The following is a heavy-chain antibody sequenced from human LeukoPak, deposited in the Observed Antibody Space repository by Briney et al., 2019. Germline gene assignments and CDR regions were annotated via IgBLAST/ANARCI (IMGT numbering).Heavy chain of an antibody. CDR3: ARDPYSSGWYAWFDP. J-gene: IGHJ5*02. CDR1: GYTFTGYY. D-gene: IGHD6-19*01. CDR2: INPNSGGT. Sequence: ASVKVSCKASGYTFTGYYMHWVRQAPGQGLEWMGWINPNSGGTNYAQKFQGRVTMTRDTSISTAYMELSRLRSEDTAVYYCARDPYSSGWYAWFDPWGQGTLVTVSS. V-gene: IGHV1-2*02.